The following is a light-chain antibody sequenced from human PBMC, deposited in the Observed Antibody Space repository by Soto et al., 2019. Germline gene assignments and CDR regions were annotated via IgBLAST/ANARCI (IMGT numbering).Light chain of an antibody. CDR1: SSDVGGYNY. Sequence: QSALTQPASVSGSPGQPITISCTGTSSDVGGYNYVSWYQQHPGKAPKLLIYGVGNRPSGVSNRFSGSKSGNTASLTISGLQAEDEADYYCTSYTSSNTLLFGGGTQLTVL. J-gene: IGLJ2*01. CDR3: TSYTSSNTLL. CDR2: GVG. V-gene: IGLV2-14*01.